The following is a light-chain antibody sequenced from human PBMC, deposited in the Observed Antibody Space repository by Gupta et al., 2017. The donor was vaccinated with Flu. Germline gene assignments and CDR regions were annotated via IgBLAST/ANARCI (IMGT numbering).Light chain of an antibody. CDR1: SSDVGGYNY. V-gene: IGLV2-11*01. CDR3: CSYAGSYTANYV. Sequence: QSALTQPRSVSGSPGQSVTLSCTGTSSDVGGYNYVSWYQQHPGKAPKLMIYDVSKRPSGVPDRFSGSKSGNTASLTISGLQAEDEAEYYCCSYAGSYTANYVFGTGTKVTVL. J-gene: IGLJ1*01. CDR2: DVS.